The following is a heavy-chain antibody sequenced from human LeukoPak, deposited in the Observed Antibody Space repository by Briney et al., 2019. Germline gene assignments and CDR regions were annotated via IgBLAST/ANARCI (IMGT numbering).Heavy chain of an antibody. J-gene: IGHJ6*03. CDR2: MNPNSGNT. CDR3: ATGSRLELYYYYMDV. Sequence: ASVKVSCKASGYTFTSYDINWVRQATGQGLEWMGWMNPNSGNTGYAQKFQGRVTMTRNTSISTAYMELSSLRSEDTAVYYCATGSRLELYYYYMDVWGKGTTVTVSS. V-gene: IGHV1-8*01. D-gene: IGHD1-7*01. CDR1: GYTFTSYD.